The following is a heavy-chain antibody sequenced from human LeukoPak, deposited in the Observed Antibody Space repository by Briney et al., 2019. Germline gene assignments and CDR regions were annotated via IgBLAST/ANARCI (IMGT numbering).Heavy chain of an antibody. D-gene: IGHD4-17*01. J-gene: IGHJ1*01. CDR3: ARGLGASETRRYFQH. CDR1: GFTFSSYW. Sequence: GSLRLSCAASGFTFSSYWMHWIRQPPGKGLEWIGEINHSGSTNYNPSLKSRVTISVDTSKNQFSLKLSSVTAADTAVYYCARGLGASETRRYFQHWGQGTLVTVSS. V-gene: IGHV4-34*01. CDR2: INHSGST.